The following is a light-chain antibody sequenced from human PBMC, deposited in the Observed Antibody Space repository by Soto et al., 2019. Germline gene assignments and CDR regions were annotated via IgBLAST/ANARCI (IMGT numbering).Light chain of an antibody. J-gene: IGKJ1*01. CDR3: QEYDSSPWT. CDR2: GAS. V-gene: IGKV3-20*01. Sequence: ERVLTQSPGTLSLSPGERATLSCRASQSVSSSFLAWYQLKPGQAPRLLSYGASSRATGIPDRFSGSGSGTDFTLTISRLERKDFAVYYCQEYDSSPWTFGQGTKVEIK. CDR1: QSVSSSF.